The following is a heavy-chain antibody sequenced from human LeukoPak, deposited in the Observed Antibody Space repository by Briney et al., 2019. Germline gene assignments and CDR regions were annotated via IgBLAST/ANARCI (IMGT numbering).Heavy chain of an antibody. CDR3: AAGAHSNYWSGDSFDC. Sequence: SVKVSCKASGFTFTSSAMQWVRQARGQRLEWIGWIVVGSGNTNYAQKFQERVTITRDMSTSTAYMELSSLRSEDTAVYYCAAGAHSNYWSGDSFDCWGQGTLVTVSS. J-gene: IGHJ4*02. V-gene: IGHV1-58*02. D-gene: IGHD4-11*01. CDR2: IVVGSGNT. CDR1: GFTFTSSA.